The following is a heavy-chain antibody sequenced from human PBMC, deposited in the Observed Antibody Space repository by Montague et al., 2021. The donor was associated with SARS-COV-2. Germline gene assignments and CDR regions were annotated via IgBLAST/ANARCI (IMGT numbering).Heavy chain of an antibody. D-gene: IGHD3-3*01. V-gene: IGHV3-21*01. CDR1: GFTFSSYS. CDR2: ISSSSSYI. CDR3: AKGSPDYITIFGVVIIDPNWFDP. Sequence: SLRLSCAASGFTFSSYSMNWVRQAPGKGLEWVSSISSSSSYIYYADSVKGRFTISRDNAKNSLYLQMNSLRAEDTAVYYCAKGSPDYITIFGVVIIDPNWFDPWGQGTLVTVSS. J-gene: IGHJ5*02.